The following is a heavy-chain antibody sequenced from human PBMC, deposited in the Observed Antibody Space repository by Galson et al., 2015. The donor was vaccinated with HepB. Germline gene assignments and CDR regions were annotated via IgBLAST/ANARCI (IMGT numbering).Heavy chain of an antibody. CDR2: IIPIFGTA. J-gene: IGHJ2*01. V-gene: IGHV1-69*06. Sequence: SVKVSCKASGGTFSSYAISWVRQAPGQGLEWMGGIIPIFGTANYAQKFQGRVTITADKSTSTAYMGLSSLRSEDTAVYYCARAPTVVTPWGWYFDLWGRGTLVAVSS. CDR3: ARAPTVVTPWGWYFDL. CDR1: GGTFSSYA. D-gene: IGHD4-23*01.